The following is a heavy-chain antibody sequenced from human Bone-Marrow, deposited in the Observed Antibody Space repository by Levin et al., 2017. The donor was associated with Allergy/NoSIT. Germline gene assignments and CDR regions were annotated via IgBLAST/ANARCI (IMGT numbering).Heavy chain of an antibody. CDR1: GFTFSSYG. V-gene: IGHV3-30*18. CDR2: ISYDGSNK. D-gene: IGHD3-22*01. CDR3: AKDRGRVGLNKSITMIVVVPDDAFDI. Sequence: GGSLRLSCAASGFTFSSYGMHWVRQAPGKGLEWVAVISYDGSNKYYADSVKGRFTISRDNSKNTLYLQMNSLRAEDTAVYYCAKDRGRVGLNKSITMIVVVPDDAFDIWGQGTMVTVSS. J-gene: IGHJ3*02.